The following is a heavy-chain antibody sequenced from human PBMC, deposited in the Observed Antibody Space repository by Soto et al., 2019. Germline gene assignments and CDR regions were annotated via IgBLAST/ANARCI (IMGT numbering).Heavy chain of an antibody. J-gene: IGHJ1*01. Sequence: GGSLRLSCAASGFTFSSYGMHWVRQAPGKGLEWVAVISYDGSNKYYADSVKGRFTISRDNSKNTLYLQMNSLRAEDTAVYYCAGAGYCSGGSCYSEHFQHWGQGTQVTVSS. D-gene: IGHD2-15*01. CDR2: ISYDGSNK. CDR1: GFTFSSYG. V-gene: IGHV3-30*03. CDR3: AGAGYCSGGSCYSEHFQH.